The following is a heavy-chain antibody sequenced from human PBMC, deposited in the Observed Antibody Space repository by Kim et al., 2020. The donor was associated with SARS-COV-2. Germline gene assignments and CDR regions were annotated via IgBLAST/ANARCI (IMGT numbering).Heavy chain of an antibody. V-gene: IGHV4-39*01. D-gene: IGHD2-15*01. J-gene: IGHJ4*02. CDR2: T. CDR3: ASTRGGNRFDY. Sequence: TYYNPPLKSRVTISVDTSKNQFSLKLSSGTAADTAVYYCASTRGGNRFDYWGQGTLVTVSS.